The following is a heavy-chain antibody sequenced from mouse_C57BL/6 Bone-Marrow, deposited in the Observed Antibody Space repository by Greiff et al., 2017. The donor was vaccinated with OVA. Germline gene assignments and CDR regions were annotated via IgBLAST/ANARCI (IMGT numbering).Heavy chain of an antibody. Sequence: EVHLVESGGGLVQPGGSLKLSCAASGFTFSDYGMAWVRQAPRKGPEWVAFISNLAYSIYYADTVTGRFTLPRENAKNTLYLEMSSLRSEDTAMYYCARQGFITTVVAHYAMDYWGQGTSVTVSS. V-gene: IGHV5-15*01. CDR1: GFTFSDYG. D-gene: IGHD1-1*01. CDR3: ARQGFITTVVAHYAMDY. J-gene: IGHJ4*01. CDR2: ISNLAYSI.